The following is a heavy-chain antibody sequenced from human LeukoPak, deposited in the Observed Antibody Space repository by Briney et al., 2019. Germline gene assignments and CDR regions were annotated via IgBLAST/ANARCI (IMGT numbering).Heavy chain of an antibody. Sequence: PSETLSLTCTVSGGSISSYYWSWIRQPPGKGLEWIGYIYYSGSTNYNPSLKSRVTISVDTSKNQFSLKLSSVTAADTAVYYCARVRDFWSGYDYWGQGTLVTVSS. CDR3: ARVRDFWSGYDY. J-gene: IGHJ4*02. V-gene: IGHV4-59*01. CDR1: GGSISSYY. CDR2: IYYSGST. D-gene: IGHD3-3*01.